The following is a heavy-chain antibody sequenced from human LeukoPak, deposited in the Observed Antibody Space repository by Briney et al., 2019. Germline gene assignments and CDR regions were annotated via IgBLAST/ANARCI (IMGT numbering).Heavy chain of an antibody. J-gene: IGHJ5*02. Sequence: GASVKVSCKASSYTFTNYALTWVRQAPGQGLEWMGWISAYNGNTNYAQKLQGRVTMTTDTSTSTAYMELRSLRSDDTAVYYCARGLEWLTRRHTWFDPWGQGTLVTVSS. D-gene: IGHD3-3*01. V-gene: IGHV1-18*01. CDR3: ARGLEWLTRRHTWFDP. CDR2: ISAYNGNT. CDR1: SYTFTNYA.